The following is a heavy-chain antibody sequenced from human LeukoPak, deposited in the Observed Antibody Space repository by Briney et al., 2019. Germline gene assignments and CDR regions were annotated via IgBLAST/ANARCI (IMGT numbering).Heavy chain of an antibody. CDR2: IYPGDSDT. V-gene: IGHV5-51*01. CDR3: ARIMTYDSSGSDAFDI. CDR1: GYRFTSYW. D-gene: IGHD3-22*01. Sequence: WESLKISCKGSGYRFTSYWIGWVRQIPGKGLEWMGIIYPGDSDTRYSPSFQGRVPISADKSISTAYLQWSSLKASDTAMYYCARIMTYDSSGSDAFDIWGQGTMVTVSS. J-gene: IGHJ3*02.